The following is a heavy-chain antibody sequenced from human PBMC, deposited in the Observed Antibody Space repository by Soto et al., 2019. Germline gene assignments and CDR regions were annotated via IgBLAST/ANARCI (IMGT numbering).Heavy chain of an antibody. Sequence: ASVKVSCKASGYTFTSYDMHWVRQAPGQRLEWMGWINAGNGNTKYSQKFQGRVTMTSDTSTSSVYMEVSSLRSEDTAVYYCISTLGARFDYWGQGTLVTVSS. CDR2: INAGNGNT. CDR3: ISTLGARFDY. CDR1: GYTFTSYD. V-gene: IGHV1-3*01. D-gene: IGHD3-3*02. J-gene: IGHJ4*02.